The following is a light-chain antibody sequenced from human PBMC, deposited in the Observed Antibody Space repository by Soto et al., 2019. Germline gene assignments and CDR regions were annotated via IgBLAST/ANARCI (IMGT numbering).Light chain of an antibody. CDR2: GAS. CDR1: QSVSSSY. V-gene: IGKV3-20*01. J-gene: IGKJ1*01. CDR3: QQYGGSPQT. Sequence: EIVLTQSPGTLSLSPGERATLSCRASQSVSSSYLAWYQQKPGQAPRLLIYGASSRATGIPDRFSGSGSGTDFTLTISRLDPEDFAVYYCQQYGGSPQTFGQGIRVEIK.